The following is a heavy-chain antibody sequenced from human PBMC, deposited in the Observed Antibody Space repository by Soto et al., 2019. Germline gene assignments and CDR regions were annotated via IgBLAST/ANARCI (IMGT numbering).Heavy chain of an antibody. D-gene: IGHD3-22*01. J-gene: IGHJ4*02. CDR1: GFTFSSYG. Sequence: PGGSLRLSCAASGFTFSSYGMHWVRQAPGKGLEWVAVIWYDGSNKYYADSVKGRFTISRDNSKNTLYLQMNSLRAEDTAVYYCARDLSRRITMIVVALGYWGQGTLVTVSS. CDR3: ARDLSRRITMIVVALGY. V-gene: IGHV3-33*01. CDR2: IWYDGSNK.